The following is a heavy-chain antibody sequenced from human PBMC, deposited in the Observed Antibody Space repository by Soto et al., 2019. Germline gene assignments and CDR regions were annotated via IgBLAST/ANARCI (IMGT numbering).Heavy chain of an antibody. CDR3: AKDFRSFGVVPDY. Sequence: GGSLRLSCAAYGFTFDDYAMHWVRLPPGKGLEWVSGISWNSGRIGYADSVKGRFTISRDNAKNSLHLQMNSLRAEDTALYYCAKDFRSFGVVPDYWGQGTLVTVSS. CDR1: GFTFDDYA. J-gene: IGHJ4*02. V-gene: IGHV3-9*01. CDR2: ISWNSGRI. D-gene: IGHD3-3*01.